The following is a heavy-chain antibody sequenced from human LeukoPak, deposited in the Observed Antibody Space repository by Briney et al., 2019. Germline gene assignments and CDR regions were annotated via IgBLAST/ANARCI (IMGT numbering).Heavy chain of an antibody. CDR3: ARDRDYVDTAMVGEGYYYYGMDV. CDR1: GYTFTGYY. V-gene: IGHV1-2*06. Sequence: ASVKVSCKASGYTFTGYYMHWVRQAPGQGLEWMGRINPNSGGTNYAQKFQGRVTMTRDTSISTAYMELSRLRSDDTAVYYCARDRDYVDTAMVGEGYYYYGMDVWGQGTTVTVSS. CDR2: INPNSGGT. J-gene: IGHJ6*02. D-gene: IGHD5-18*01.